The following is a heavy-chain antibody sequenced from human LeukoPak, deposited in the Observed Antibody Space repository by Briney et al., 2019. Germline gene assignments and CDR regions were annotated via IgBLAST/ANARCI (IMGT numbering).Heavy chain of an antibody. CDR2: IRYDGSNK. V-gene: IGHV3-30*02. D-gene: IGHD6-19*01. CDR3: AKRSRYSSGWYYPFDY. Sequence: GGSLRLSCAASGFTFSSYGMHWVRQAPGKGLEWVAFIRYDGSNKYYADSVKGRFTISRDNSKNTLYLQMNSLRAEDTAVYYCAKRSRYSSGWYYPFDYWGQGTLVTVSS. CDR1: GFTFSSYG. J-gene: IGHJ4*02.